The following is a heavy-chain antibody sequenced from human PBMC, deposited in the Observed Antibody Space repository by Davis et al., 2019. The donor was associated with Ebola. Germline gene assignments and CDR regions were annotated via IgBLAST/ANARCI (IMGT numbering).Heavy chain of an antibody. CDR1: GYPFTSSG. Sequence: AASVKVSCKTSGYPFTSSGVTWVRQAPGQGLQWMGWISPHNGNTTYAEKFQGRVTMTTDTSTTTAYMELRSLGSDDTAIYYCARDSFCTYGVCNDRDFDYWGQGTLVTVSS. CDR3: ARDSFCTYGVCNDRDFDY. J-gene: IGHJ4*02. V-gene: IGHV1-18*04. CDR2: ISPHNGNT. D-gene: IGHD2-8*01.